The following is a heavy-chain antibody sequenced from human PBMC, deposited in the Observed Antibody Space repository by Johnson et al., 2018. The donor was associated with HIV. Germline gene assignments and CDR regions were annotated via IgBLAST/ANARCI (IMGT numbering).Heavy chain of an antibody. Sequence: VQLVESGGGLIQPGGSLRLSCAASGFTVSSNYMSWVRQAPGKGLEWVSVIYSGGSTYYADSVKGRFTISRDNSKNTLYLQMNSLRAEDTAVYYCARVSHYDSSGSRAFDIWGQGTMVTVSS. V-gene: IGHV3-53*01. CDR3: ARVSHYDSSGSRAFDI. D-gene: IGHD3-22*01. CDR1: GFTVSSNY. CDR2: IYSGGST. J-gene: IGHJ3*02.